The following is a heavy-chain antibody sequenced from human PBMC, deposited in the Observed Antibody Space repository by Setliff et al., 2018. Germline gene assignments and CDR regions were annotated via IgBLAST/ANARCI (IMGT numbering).Heavy chain of an antibody. V-gene: IGHV1-2*02. Sequence: ASVKVSCKASGYTFTGYFIHWVRQAPGHGLEWMGWINPHSGGTNYAQKFQGRVTMTRDTSISTAYMELSRLRSDDTAVYSWARSRLYGGWFDPWGQGTLVTVSS. D-gene: IGHD4-17*01. CDR1: GYTFTGYF. CDR2: INPHSGGT. CDR3: ARSRLYGGWFDP. J-gene: IGHJ5*02.